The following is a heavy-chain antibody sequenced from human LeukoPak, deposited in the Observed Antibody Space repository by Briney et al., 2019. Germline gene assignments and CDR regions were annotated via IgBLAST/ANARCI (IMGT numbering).Heavy chain of an antibody. Sequence: PSETLSLTCSVSGVSIISYQWSWIRQPPGKGLEWIGFIYSSGTTNSNASLKSRVTISVDTSKNQFSLNLSSVSAADTAVYYCASTGYGSGNSRFDYWGQGTLVTVSS. CDR2: IYSSGTT. CDR1: GVSIISYQ. J-gene: IGHJ4*02. D-gene: IGHD3-10*01. CDR3: ASTGYGSGNSRFDY. V-gene: IGHV4-59*01.